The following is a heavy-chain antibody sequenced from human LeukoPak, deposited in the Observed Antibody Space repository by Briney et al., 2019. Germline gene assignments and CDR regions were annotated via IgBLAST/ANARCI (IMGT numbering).Heavy chain of an antibody. CDR3: AKDWGREVGDPYFDY. Sequence: LPGGSLRLSCAASGFTFSSYAMTWVRQAPGKGLEWVSGISASDSTYYADSVKGRFTISRDNSKNTLYLQMNSLRAEDTAVYYCAKDWGREVGDPYFDYWGQGTLVTVSS. J-gene: IGHJ4*02. D-gene: IGHD3-16*01. V-gene: IGHV3-23*01. CDR2: ISASDST. CDR1: GFTFSSYA.